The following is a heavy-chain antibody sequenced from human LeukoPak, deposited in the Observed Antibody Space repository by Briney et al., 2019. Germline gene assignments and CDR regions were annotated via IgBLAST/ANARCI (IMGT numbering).Heavy chain of an antibody. V-gene: IGHV3-53*01. Sequence: PGGSLRLSCAASGFTVSSNYMSWVRQAPGKGLEWVSVIYSGGSTYYADSVKGRFTISRDNSKNTLYLQMNSLRAEDTAVYYCARGGRDYVWGSYLPSAFDIWGQGTMVTVSS. CDR1: GFTVSSNY. D-gene: IGHD3-16*02. CDR3: ARGGRDYVWGSYLPSAFDI. CDR2: IYSGGST. J-gene: IGHJ3*02.